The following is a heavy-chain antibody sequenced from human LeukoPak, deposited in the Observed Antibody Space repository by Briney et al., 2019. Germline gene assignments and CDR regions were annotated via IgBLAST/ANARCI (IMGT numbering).Heavy chain of an antibody. CDR3: ARTGSSWPLYYYYYMDV. Sequence: PSETLSLTCTVSGGSISSHYWSWIQQPPGKGLEWIGYVSDSGSTNYNPSLKSRVTVSVDTSKDQFSLKLTSVTAADTAVYYCARTGSSWPLYYYYYMDVWGKGTTVTVSS. D-gene: IGHD6-13*01. CDR2: VSDSGST. J-gene: IGHJ6*03. V-gene: IGHV4-59*11. CDR1: GGSISSHY.